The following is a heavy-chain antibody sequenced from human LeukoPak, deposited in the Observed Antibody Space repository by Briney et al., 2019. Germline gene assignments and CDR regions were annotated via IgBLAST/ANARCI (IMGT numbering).Heavy chain of an antibody. CDR3: ARTRGRKNNSGWQGLTPVPPFDP. Sequence: ASVKVSCKASRYTFTRYYMHWVRQAPRQGLEWMGIFNPSGGSTNYAQKFQSTDTMTRDTSTSTVYMELSSLRSEDTAVYYCARTRGRKNNSGWQGLTPVPPFDPWGQGTLVTVSS. CDR1: RYTFTRYY. CDR2: FNPSGGST. J-gene: IGHJ5*02. D-gene: IGHD6-19*01. V-gene: IGHV1-46*01.